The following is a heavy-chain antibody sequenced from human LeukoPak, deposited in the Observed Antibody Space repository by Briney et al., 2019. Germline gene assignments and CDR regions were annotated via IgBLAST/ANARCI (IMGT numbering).Heavy chain of an antibody. Sequence: GASVKVSCKASGYTFTSYGISWVRQAPGQGLEWMGIINPSGGSTSYAQKFQGRVTMTRDTSTSTVYMELSSLRSEDTAVYYCASSRGPSRLDYWGQGTLVTVSS. CDR1: GYTFTSYG. J-gene: IGHJ4*02. CDR2: INPSGGST. D-gene: IGHD2-15*01. V-gene: IGHV1-46*01. CDR3: ASSRGPSRLDY.